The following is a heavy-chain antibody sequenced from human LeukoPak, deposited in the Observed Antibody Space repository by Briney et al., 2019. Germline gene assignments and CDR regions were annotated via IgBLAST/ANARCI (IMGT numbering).Heavy chain of an antibody. Sequence: PGGSLRHSCAASGFTFSSYEMNWVRQAPGKGLEWVSYISSSGSTIYYADSVKGRFTISRDNAKNSLYLQMNSLRAEDTAVYYCARDLGGDGYNPGSFDYWGQGTLVTVSS. CDR1: GFTFSSYE. D-gene: IGHD5-24*01. CDR2: ISSSGSTI. V-gene: IGHV3-48*03. CDR3: ARDLGGDGYNPGSFDY. J-gene: IGHJ4*02.